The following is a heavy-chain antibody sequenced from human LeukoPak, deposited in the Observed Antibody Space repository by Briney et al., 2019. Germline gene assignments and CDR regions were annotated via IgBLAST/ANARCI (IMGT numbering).Heavy chain of an antibody. J-gene: IGHJ5*02. Sequence: PSQTLSLTCTVSGGSISSDYWSWIRQPPGKGLEWIGYISHSGSTNYNPSLKSRVTMSVDTSKNQFSLKLSSVTAADTAVYYCAKCDNSGWLTWFDAWGEGALVTVAS. D-gene: IGHD6-19*01. V-gene: IGHV4-59*01. CDR3: AKCDNSGWLTWFDA. CDR2: ISHSGST. CDR1: GGSISSDY.